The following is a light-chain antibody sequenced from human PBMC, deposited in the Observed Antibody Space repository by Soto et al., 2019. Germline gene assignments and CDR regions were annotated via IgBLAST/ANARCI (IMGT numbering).Light chain of an antibody. Sequence: EIVLTQSPATLSLSPGERATLSCRASQGVGSYLAWYQQKPGQAPRLLIYDASNRAPGIPARFSGSGSGTDFTLTISSLEPEDFAVYYCQQRSNWPQLTFGGGTKVEIK. V-gene: IGKV3-11*01. CDR1: QGVGSY. J-gene: IGKJ4*01. CDR2: DAS. CDR3: QQRSNWPQLT.